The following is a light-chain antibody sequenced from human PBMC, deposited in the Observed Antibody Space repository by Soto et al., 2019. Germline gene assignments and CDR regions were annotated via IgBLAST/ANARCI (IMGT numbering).Light chain of an antibody. CDR3: QQSYSMPYT. CDR1: QSIANY. Sequence: DIQMTQSPSSLSASVGDRVAIPCRTSQSIANYLNWYQQKPGKAPNLLIYGASSLQSGVPSRFSGSGSGTDFTLTISSLQPEDFATYYCQQSYSMPYTFGQGTKLEIK. CDR2: GAS. J-gene: IGKJ2*01. V-gene: IGKV1-39*01.